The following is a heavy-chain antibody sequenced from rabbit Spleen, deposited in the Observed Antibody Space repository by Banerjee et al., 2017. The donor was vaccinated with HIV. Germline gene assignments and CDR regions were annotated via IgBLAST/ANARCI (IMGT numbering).Heavy chain of an antibody. J-gene: IGHJ4*01. D-gene: IGHD1-1*01. Sequence: QQQLEESGGGLVKPGGTLTLTCKASGIDFSSYYYMCWVRQAPGKGLEWITCIRIGGSGATYYASWAKGRFTMSRTSSTTVTLQMTSLTAADTATYFCARDLVAVIGWNFNLWGPGTLVTVS. CDR1: GIDFSSYYY. CDR3: ARDLVAVIGWNFNL. V-gene: IGHV1S45*01. CDR2: IRIGGSGAT.